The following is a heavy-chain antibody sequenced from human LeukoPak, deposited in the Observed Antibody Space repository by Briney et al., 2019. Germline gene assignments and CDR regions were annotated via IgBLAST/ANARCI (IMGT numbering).Heavy chain of an antibody. V-gene: IGHV4-59*08. CDR3: ARLRDSGLYFDY. CDR2: IYYSGST. CDR1: GGSISSYY. J-gene: IGHJ4*02. D-gene: IGHD5-12*01. Sequence: SETLSLTCTVSGGSISSYYWSWIRQPPGKGLEWIGYIYYSGSTNYNPSLKSRVTISVDTSKNQFSLKLSSVTAAGTAVYYCARLRDSGLYFDYWGQGTLVTVSS.